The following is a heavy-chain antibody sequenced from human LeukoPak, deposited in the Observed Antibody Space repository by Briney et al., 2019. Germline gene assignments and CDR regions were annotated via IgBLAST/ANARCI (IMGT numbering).Heavy chain of an antibody. D-gene: IGHD3-10*01. CDR1: GFTFSSYS. CDR2: MKKDGSET. V-gene: IGHV3-7*01. CDR3: GRHRSGSGTYFIDY. J-gene: IGHJ4*02. Sequence: GGSLRLSCVVSGFTFSSYSMIWVRQAPGKGLQWVANMKKDGSETRYVESVKGRFTISRDNAKNSLYLQMNSLRAEDTAVYYCGRHRSGSGTYFIDYWGQGTLVSVSS.